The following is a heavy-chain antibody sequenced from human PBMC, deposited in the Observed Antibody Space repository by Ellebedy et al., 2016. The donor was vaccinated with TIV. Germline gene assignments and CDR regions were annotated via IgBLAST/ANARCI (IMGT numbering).Heavy chain of an antibody. Sequence: SETLSLXXTVSGGSISSGDYYWSWIRQPPGKGLEWIGYIYYSGSTYYNPSLKSRVAISVDTSKNQFSLKLSSVTAADTAVYYCARVDSGYDPWGQGTLVTVSS. J-gene: IGHJ5*02. V-gene: IGHV4-30-4*01. CDR2: IYYSGST. CDR1: GGSISSGDYY. D-gene: IGHD5-12*01. CDR3: ARVDSGYDP.